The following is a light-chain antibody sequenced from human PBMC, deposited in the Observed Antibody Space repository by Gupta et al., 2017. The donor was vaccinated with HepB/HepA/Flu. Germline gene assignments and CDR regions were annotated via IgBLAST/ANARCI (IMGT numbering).Light chain of an antibody. J-gene: IGLJ2*01. CDR2: DVS. V-gene: IGLV2-14*03. CDR1: NSDVEGHNY. Sequence: QSALTQPAAVSGPPRQSITIPCPGTNSDVEGHNYVSWYQQHPGKAPKLMIYDVSNRPSGVSTRFSGSKSGSTASLTVSGLQAEDEADYYCSSYTSSSTVVFGGGTKLTV. CDR3: SSYTSSSTVV.